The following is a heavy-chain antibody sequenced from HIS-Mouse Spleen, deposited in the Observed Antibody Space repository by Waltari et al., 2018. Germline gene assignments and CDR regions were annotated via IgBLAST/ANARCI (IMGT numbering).Heavy chain of an antibody. V-gene: IGHV3-9*01. CDR2: ISWNSGSI. Sequence: EVQLVESGGGLVQPGRSLRLSCAASGFTFDDYAMHWVRQAPGKGRAWVAGISWNSGSIGYADSVKGRFTISRDNAKNSLYLQMNSLRAEDTALYYCAKDIGRFMNWGQGTLVTVSS. CDR3: AKDIGRFMN. D-gene: IGHD3-16*01. CDR1: GFTFDDYA. J-gene: IGHJ4*02.